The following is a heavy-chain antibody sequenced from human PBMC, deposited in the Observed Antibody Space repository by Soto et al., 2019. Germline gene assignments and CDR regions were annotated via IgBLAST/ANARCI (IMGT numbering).Heavy chain of an antibody. D-gene: IGHD1-26*01. Sequence: EVKILESGGGLVQPGGSLRLSCVASGFAFDNYAMSWVRQAPGKGLEWVSYISGNSVNIYYAHSVKGRFNLYRDNSKNTVSLEMSFLRVDDSAVYYCVKDHNSRLDSYNYALDVWGLGTTVSVSS. CDR2: ISGNSVNI. V-gene: IGHV3-23*01. CDR3: VKDHNSRLDSYNYALDV. J-gene: IGHJ6*02. CDR1: GFAFDNYA.